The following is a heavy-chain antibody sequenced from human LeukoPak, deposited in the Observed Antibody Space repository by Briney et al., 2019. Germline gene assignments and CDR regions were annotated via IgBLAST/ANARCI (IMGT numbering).Heavy chain of an antibody. CDR1: GFTFDAYA. V-gene: IGHV3-43*02. CDR3: ATWAFYHSLDV. CDR2: INKDGSAT. J-gene: IGHJ6*02. Sequence: GGSLRLSCEASGFTFDAYAMHWVRQAPGNGLEWVSLINKDGSATYYADSVKGRFTISRDNSKNSLYLQMNSLRREDTALYYCATWAFYHSLDVWGQGTTVTVSS. D-gene: IGHD1-26*01.